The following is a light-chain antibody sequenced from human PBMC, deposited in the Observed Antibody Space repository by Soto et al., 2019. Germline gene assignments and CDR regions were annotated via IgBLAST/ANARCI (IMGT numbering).Light chain of an antibody. Sequence: DIQMTQSPSTLSATVGDRVTITCRASQSISTWLAWYQQKPGKAPKLLIYDASSLEVGVPSRFSGSGSRTEFTLTISSLQPDDFATYYCQQYNSYSPLTFGGGTKVDIK. CDR3: QQYNSYSPLT. CDR1: QSISTW. CDR2: DAS. V-gene: IGKV1-5*01. J-gene: IGKJ4*01.